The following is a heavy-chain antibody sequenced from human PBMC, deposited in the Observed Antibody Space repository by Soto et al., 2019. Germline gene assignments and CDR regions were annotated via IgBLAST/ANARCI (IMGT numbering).Heavy chain of an antibody. CDR1: GFTFSGFG. V-gene: IGHV3-30*18. D-gene: IGHD3-16*01. J-gene: IGHJ5*02. CDR3: AKDLDASAWNLGGWFAP. CDR2: IAYDGDKK. Sequence: GGSLRLSCAASGFTFSGFGMHWVRQAPGKGLEWVAVIAYDGDKKYYASSVKGRFIISRDNSRSTVYLDMNSLRPEDTAVYYCAKDLDASAWNLGGWFAPWGQGTQVTVYS.